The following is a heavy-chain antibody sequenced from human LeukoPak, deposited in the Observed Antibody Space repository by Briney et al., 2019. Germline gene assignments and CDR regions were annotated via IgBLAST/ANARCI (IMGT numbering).Heavy chain of an antibody. J-gene: IGHJ4*02. CDR2: FSGSGGST. Sequence: GGSLRLSCAASGFTFSSYAMSWVRQAPGKGLECISGFSGSGGSTYYADSVKGRFTISRDNSKNTLYLQMNSLRAEDTAVYYCARVLRNGTVWGQGTLVTVSS. D-gene: IGHD2/OR15-2a*01. CDR3: ARVLRNGTV. V-gene: IGHV3-23*01. CDR1: GFTFSSYA.